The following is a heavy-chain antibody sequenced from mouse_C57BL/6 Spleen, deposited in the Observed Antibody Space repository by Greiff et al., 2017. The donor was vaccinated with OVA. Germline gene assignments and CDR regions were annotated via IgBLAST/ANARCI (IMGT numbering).Heavy chain of an antibody. J-gene: IGHJ1*03. Sequence: QVQLQQSGAELAKPGASVKLSCKASGYTFTSYWMHWVTQRPGQGLEWIGYINPSSGYTKYNQKFKDKATLTADKSSSSAYMQLISLTYEDSAVYYCARLTTVVAPVWGTGTTVTVSS. CDR1: GYTFTSYW. D-gene: IGHD1-1*01. V-gene: IGHV1-7*01. CDR3: ARLTTVVAPV. CDR2: INPSSGYT.